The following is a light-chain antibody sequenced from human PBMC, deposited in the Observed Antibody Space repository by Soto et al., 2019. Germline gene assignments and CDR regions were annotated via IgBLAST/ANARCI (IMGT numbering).Light chain of an antibody. CDR2: GNS. Sequence: QPVLTQPPSVSGAPGQRVTISCTGSSSNIGAGYDVHWYQQFQGTAPKLLIHGNSNRPSGVPDRFSGSKSGTSASLAITGLQAEDEADYYCQSYDRSLSGVVFGGGTKVTVL. CDR1: SSNIGAGYD. V-gene: IGLV1-40*01. J-gene: IGLJ2*01. CDR3: QSYDRSLSGVV.